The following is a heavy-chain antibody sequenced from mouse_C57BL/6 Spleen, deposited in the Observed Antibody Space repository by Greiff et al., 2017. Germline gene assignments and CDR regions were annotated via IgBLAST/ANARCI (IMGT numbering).Heavy chain of an antibody. CDR2: ISYDGSN. CDR3: ARDPTTVVDNWYFDV. J-gene: IGHJ1*03. D-gene: IGHD1-1*01. V-gene: IGHV3-6*01. Sequence: EVKLMESGPGLVKPSQSLSLTCSVTGYSITSGYYWNWIRQFPGNKLEWMGYISYDGSNNYNPSLKNRISITRDTSKNQFFLKLNSVTTEDTATYYCARDPTTVVDNWYFDVWGTGTTVTVSS. CDR1: GYSITSGYY.